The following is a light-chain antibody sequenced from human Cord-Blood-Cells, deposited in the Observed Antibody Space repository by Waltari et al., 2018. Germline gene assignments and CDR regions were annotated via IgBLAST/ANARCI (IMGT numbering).Light chain of an antibody. J-gene: IGLJ2*01. CDR1: SSYVGGPNY. CDR3: SSYAGSNNFVV. V-gene: IGLV2-8*01. CDR2: EVS. Sequence: QSALTQPPSASGSPGQSVHISCTGTSSYVGGPNYFPLYQQHPGKAPKLMIYEVSKRPSGVPDRFSGSKSGNTASLTVSGLQAEDEADYYCSSYAGSNNFVVFGGGTKLTVL.